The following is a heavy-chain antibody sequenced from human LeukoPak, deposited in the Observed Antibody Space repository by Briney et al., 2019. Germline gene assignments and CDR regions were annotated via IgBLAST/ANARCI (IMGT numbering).Heavy chain of an antibody. CDR3: AREWGPDDLLDY. V-gene: IGHV4-39*07. CDR2: IYYSGST. J-gene: IGHJ4*02. Sequence: PSETLSLTCTVPGGSISSSSYYWGWIRQPPGKGLEWIGSIYYSGSTYYNPSLKSRVTISVDTSKNQFSLKLSSVTAADTAVYYCAREWGPDDLLDYWGQGTLVTVSS. D-gene: IGHD1-26*01. CDR1: GGSISSSSYY.